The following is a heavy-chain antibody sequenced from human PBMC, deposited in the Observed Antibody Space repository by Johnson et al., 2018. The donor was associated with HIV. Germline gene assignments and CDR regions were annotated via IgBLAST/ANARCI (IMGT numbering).Heavy chain of an antibody. CDR1: GFTFSSYW. CDR2: IKQAGSEK. Sequence: VQLVESGGGLVQPGGSLRLSCAASGFTFSSYWMSWVRQAPGKGLEWVANIKQAGSEKYYVDSVKGRFTISRDNAKNSLYLQMNTLRPEDTALYYCAKDLVVINVRYAFHIWGQGTMVTVSS. J-gene: IGHJ3*02. CDR3: AKDLVVINVRYAFHI. V-gene: IGHV3-7*03. D-gene: IGHD3-22*01.